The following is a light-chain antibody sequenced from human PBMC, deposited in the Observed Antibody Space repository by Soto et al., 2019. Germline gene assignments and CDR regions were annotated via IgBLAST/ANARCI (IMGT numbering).Light chain of an antibody. Sequence: QSVLTQPASVSGSPGQSITISCTGTSSDVGGYYYVSWYQQHPGKAPRLMIYEVTERPSGVPDRFSGSKSGNTASLTVSGLQADDEADYFCCSYAGTKYYVFGTGTKLTVL. V-gene: IGLV2-8*01. CDR1: SSDVGGYYY. CDR3: CSYAGTKYYV. J-gene: IGLJ1*01. CDR2: EVT.